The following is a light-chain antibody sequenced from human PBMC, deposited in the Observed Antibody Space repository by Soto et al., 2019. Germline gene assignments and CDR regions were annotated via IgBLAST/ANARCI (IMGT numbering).Light chain of an antibody. V-gene: IGKV1-5*03. J-gene: IGKJ1*01. CDR1: QTISSW. Sequence: DIQMTQSPSTLSGSVGDRVTITCRASQTISSWLAWYQQKPGKAPKLLIYKASTLKSGVPSRFSGGGSGTECTLTISSLQPDDFATYYCQHYNSCSEAFGQGTKVELK. CDR3: QHYNSCSEA. CDR2: KAS.